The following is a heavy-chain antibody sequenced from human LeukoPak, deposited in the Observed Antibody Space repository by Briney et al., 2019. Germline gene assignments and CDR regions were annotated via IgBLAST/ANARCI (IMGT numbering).Heavy chain of an antibody. CDR1: GFTFSSYS. CDR2: ISYDGSNK. D-gene: IGHD3-22*01. J-gene: IGHJ3*02. V-gene: IGHV3-30*03. Sequence: PGGSLRLSCAASGFTFSSYSMNWVRQAPGKGLEWVAVISYDGSNKYYADSVKGRFTISRDNSKNTLYLQMNSLRAEDTAVYYCARVTTSPYYYDSSGYYGAFDIWGQGTMVTVSS. CDR3: ARVTTSPYYYDSSGYYGAFDI.